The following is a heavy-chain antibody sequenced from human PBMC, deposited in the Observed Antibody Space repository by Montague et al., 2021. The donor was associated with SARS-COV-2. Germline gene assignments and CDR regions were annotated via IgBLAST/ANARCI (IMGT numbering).Heavy chain of an antibody. V-gene: IGHV4-34*01. CDR1: GTSFTDHY. CDR2: IHHGGDT. Sequence: SETLSLTCAVNGTSFTDHYWTWLRQSPRGGLEWIGEIHHGGDTNYNPSLRSRVTISIDTSKPQSSLRLYSMTAADTAVYYCARGVRVANRPDRFSYSLDVWGRGTAVIVTS. CDR3: ARGVRVANRPDRFSYSLDV. D-gene: IGHD3-3*01. J-gene: IGHJ6*02.